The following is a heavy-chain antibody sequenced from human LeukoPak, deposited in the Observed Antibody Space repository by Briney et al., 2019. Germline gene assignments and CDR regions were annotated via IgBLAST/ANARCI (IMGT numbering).Heavy chain of an antibody. Sequence: GESLKISCKGSGYSFTSYRIGWVRQMPGKGLGWMGIIYPGDSDTRYSSSFQGKVTISADKSISTAYLQWSSLKASDTAMYYCARLYSGSQGYFDYWGQGTLVTVSS. J-gene: IGHJ4*02. V-gene: IGHV5-51*01. CDR3: ARLYSGSQGYFDY. CDR2: IYPGDSDT. CDR1: GYSFTSYR. D-gene: IGHD1-26*01.